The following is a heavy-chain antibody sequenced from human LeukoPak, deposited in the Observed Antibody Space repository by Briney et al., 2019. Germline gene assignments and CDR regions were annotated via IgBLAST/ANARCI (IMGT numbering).Heavy chain of an antibody. CDR1: GFTFSSYW. D-gene: IGHD6-25*01. CDR2: ISSDGGST. J-gene: IGHJ4*02. V-gene: IGHV3-64*01. CDR3: ARGQRPTYASGWYVDY. Sequence: GGSLRLSCAASGFTFSSYWMHWVRQAPGKGLEYVSAISSDGGSTYYANSVKGRFTISRDNSKNTLSLQMGSLRAEDMAVYYCARGQRPTYASGWYVDYWGQGTLVTVSS.